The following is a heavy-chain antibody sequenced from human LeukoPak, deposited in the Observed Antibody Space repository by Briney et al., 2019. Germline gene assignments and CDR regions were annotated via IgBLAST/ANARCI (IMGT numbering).Heavy chain of an antibody. J-gene: IGHJ6*04. V-gene: IGHV3-48*01. CDR3: ARGYYESSGYYYGLPDV. CDR1: GFIFSIYT. D-gene: IGHD3-22*01. CDR2: ISSSSSTI. Sequence: PGGSLRLSCAASGFIFSIYTMNWVRQAPGKGLEWVSYISSSSSTIYYADSVKGRFTISRENAKNSLYLQMNSLRAEDTAVYYCARGYYESSGYYYGLPDVWGKGTTVTVSS.